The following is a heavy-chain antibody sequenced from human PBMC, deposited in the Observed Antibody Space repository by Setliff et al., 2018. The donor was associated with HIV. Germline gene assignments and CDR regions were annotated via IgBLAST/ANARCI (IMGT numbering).Heavy chain of an antibody. D-gene: IGHD6-13*01. CDR2: IYYNGNT. J-gene: IGHJ4*02. Sequence: SETLSLTCSVSGASISSPIYYWGWIRQAPGEGLEWIGNIYYNGNTNYKPSLERRLTISVDTSKNQFSLSLSSVTATDTALYFCAAAEGQGPWYFFDNWGQGTQVTVSS. CDR1: GASISSPIYY. V-gene: IGHV4-39*01. CDR3: AAAEGQGPWYFFDN.